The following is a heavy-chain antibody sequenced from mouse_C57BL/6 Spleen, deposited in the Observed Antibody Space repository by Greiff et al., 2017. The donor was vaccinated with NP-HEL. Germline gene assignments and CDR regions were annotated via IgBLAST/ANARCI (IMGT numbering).Heavy chain of an antibody. D-gene: IGHD1-1*01. CDR1: GYTFTSYW. CDR3: AGCPCYYGSIDVEC. J-gene: IGHJ2*01. CDR2: IDPNSGGT. V-gene: IGHV1-72*01. Sequence: QVQLQQPGPELVKPGASVKLSCKASGYTFTSYWMNWVNQSPGRGLEWIGSIDPNSGGTKYNEKFKSKATLTVDKPSSTAYMQLCSLTSEDSAVFCGAGCPCYYGSIDVECWGKGTTLTVSS.